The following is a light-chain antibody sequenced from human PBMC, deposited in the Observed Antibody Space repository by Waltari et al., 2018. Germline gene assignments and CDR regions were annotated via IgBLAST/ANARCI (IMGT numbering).Light chain of an antibody. CDR1: QSVSSN. Sequence: EIVMTQSPATLSVSPGERATLSCRASQSVSSNLAWYQQKPGQAPRLLIYGASTRATGIPARFSGSGSGTDFTLTISSLQSEDFALYYCQQDNKWPPWAFGQGTKVEIK. CDR3: QQDNKWPPWA. J-gene: IGKJ1*01. V-gene: IGKV3-15*01. CDR2: GAS.